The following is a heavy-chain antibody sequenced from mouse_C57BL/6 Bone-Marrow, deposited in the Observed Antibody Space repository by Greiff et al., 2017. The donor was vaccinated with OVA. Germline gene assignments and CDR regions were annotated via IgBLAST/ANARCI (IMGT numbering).Heavy chain of an antibody. V-gene: IGHV1-50*01. Sequence: QVQLQQPGAELVKPGASVKLSCKASGYTFTSYWMQWVKQRPGQGIEWIGEIDPSDSYTNYNQKFKGKATLTVDTSSSTAYMQLSSLTSEDSAVYYCARWDYYGSSYVSYWGQGTLVTVSA. D-gene: IGHD1-1*01. CDR1: GYTFTSYW. J-gene: IGHJ3*01. CDR3: ARWDYYGSSYVSY. CDR2: IDPSDSYT.